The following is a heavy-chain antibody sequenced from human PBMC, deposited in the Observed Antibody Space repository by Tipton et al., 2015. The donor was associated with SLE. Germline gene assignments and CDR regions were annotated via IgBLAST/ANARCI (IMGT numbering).Heavy chain of an antibody. Sequence: TLSLTCTVSGGSISSSSYYWGWIRQPPGKGLEWIGSIYYSGSTYYNPSLKSRVTMSVDTSKNQFSLKLSSVTAADTAVYYCAREIVYAMVDYWGQGTLVTVSS. CDR2: IYYSGST. CDR3: AREIVYAMVDY. J-gene: IGHJ4*02. CDR1: GGSISSSSYY. V-gene: IGHV4-39*07. D-gene: IGHD2-8*01.